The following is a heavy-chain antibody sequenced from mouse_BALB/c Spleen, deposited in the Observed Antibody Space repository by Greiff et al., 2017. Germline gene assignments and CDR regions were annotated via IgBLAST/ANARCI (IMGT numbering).Heavy chain of an antibody. CDR3: ARGDPGAY. V-gene: IGHV5-6-5*01. J-gene: IGHJ3*01. CDR1: GFTFSSYA. Sequence: EVMLVESGGGLVKPGGSLKLSCAASGFTFSSYAMSWVRQTPEKRLEWVASISSGGSTYYPDSVKGRFTISRDNARNILYLQMSSLRSEDTAMYYCARGDPGAYWGQGTLVTVSA. CDR2: ISSGGST.